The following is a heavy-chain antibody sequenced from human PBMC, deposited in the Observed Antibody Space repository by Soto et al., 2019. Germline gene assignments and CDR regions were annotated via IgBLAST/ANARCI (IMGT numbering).Heavy chain of an antibody. V-gene: IGHV4-31*01. J-gene: IGHJ4*02. CDR3: ARAYCSGGSCYFLPDY. Sequence: QVQLQESGPGLVKPSQTLSLTCTVSGGSISSGGYYWSWIRQHPGKGLEWIGYIYYSGSTYYNPSLESLVTISVATSKNQFSLKLSSVTAADTAVYYCARAYCSGGSCYFLPDYWGQGTLVTVSS. CDR1: GGSISSGGYY. CDR2: IYYSGST. D-gene: IGHD2-15*01.